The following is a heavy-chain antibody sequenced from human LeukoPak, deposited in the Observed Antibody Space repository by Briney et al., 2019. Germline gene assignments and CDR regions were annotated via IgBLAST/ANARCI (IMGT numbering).Heavy chain of an antibody. V-gene: IGHV1-69*13. CDR2: IIPIFGTA. J-gene: IGHJ4*02. CDR1: GGTFSSYA. D-gene: IGHD2-2*01. CDR3: ARDRYCSSTSCPGA. Sequence: ASVKVSCKASGGTFSSYAISWVRQAPGQGLEWMGGIIPIFGTANYAQKFQGRVTITADESTSTAYMELSSLRSEDTAVYYCARDRYCSSTSCPGAWGQGTLVTVSS.